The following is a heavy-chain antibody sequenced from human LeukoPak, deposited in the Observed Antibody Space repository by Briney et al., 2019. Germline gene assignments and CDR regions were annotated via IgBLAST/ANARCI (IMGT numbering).Heavy chain of an antibody. D-gene: IGHD7-27*01. CDR3: ARGELGHPSPFDY. J-gene: IGHJ4*02. Sequence: SQTLSLTCTVSGGSISSYYWSWIRQPPGKGLEWIGYIYYSGSTNYNPSLKSRVTISVDTSKNQFSLKLSSVTAADTAVYYCARGELGHPSPFDYWGQGTLVTVSS. CDR1: GGSISSYY. V-gene: IGHV4-59*01. CDR2: IYYSGST.